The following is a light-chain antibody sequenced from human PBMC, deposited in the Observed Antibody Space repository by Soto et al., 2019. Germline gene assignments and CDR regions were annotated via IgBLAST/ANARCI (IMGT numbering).Light chain of an antibody. CDR2: DAS. Sequence: DIQMTQSPSTLSASVGDRVTITCRASQSISSWLAWYQQKPGKAPKLLIHDASSLESGVPSRFSGSRSGTEFTLTISSLQPDDFATYYCQQYNSYSSWTFGQGTKVDIK. CDR1: QSISSW. CDR3: QQYNSYSSWT. V-gene: IGKV1-5*01. J-gene: IGKJ1*01.